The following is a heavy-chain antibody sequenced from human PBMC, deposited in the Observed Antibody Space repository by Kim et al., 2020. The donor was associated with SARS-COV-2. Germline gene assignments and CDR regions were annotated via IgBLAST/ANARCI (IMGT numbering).Heavy chain of an antibody. D-gene: IGHD6-13*01. CDR3: AIEGAAAAGKTDY. J-gene: IGHJ4*02. Sequence: YPQSLKSRVPISVDKSKNQVSLKLSAVTAADTAVYYCAIEGAAAAGKTDYWGQGTLVTVSS. V-gene: IGHV4-4*02.